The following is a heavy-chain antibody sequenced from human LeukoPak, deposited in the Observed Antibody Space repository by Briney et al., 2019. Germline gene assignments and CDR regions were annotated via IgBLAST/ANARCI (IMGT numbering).Heavy chain of an antibody. V-gene: IGHV1-69*04. CDR3: ATPRIYCGGDCYPDAFDI. D-gene: IGHD2-21*02. CDR2: IIPIFGIA. J-gene: IGHJ3*02. Sequence: ASVKVSCKASGGTFSSYAISWVRQAPGQGLEWMGRIIPIFGIANYAQKFQGRVTITADKSTNTAYMELSSLRSEDTAVYYCATPRIYCGGDCYPDAFDIWGQGTMVTVSS. CDR1: GGTFSSYA.